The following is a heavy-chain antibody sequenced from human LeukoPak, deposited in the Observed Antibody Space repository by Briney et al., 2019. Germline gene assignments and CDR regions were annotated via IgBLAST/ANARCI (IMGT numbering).Heavy chain of an antibody. D-gene: IGHD5-18*01. CDR3: ARDSRGYSYGPNTDY. J-gene: IGHJ4*02. V-gene: IGHV3-7*01. Sequence: GGSLRLSCAASGFTFSSYSMIWVRQAPGKGLEWVASMKHDGTEKYYVDSVKGRFTISRDYAKNSLYLQMNGLRAEDTAIYYCARDSRGYSYGPNTDYWGQGTLVTVSS. CDR2: MKHDGTEK. CDR1: GFTFSSYS.